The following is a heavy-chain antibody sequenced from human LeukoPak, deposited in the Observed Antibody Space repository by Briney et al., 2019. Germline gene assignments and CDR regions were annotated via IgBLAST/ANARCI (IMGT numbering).Heavy chain of an antibody. CDR1: GGSFIGYY. Sequence: SETLCLTCAVYGGSFIGYYWSWIRQPPGKGLECIGEINHGGSTNYNPSLKSRVSISVDTSKNQFSLKLRSVTAADTAVYYCTVKVYGRTEHYSTYVRWFDPWGQGTLVTVSS. CDR2: INHGGST. D-gene: IGHD4-11*01. CDR3: TVKVYGRTEHYSTYVRWFDP. J-gene: IGHJ5*02. V-gene: IGHV4-34*01.